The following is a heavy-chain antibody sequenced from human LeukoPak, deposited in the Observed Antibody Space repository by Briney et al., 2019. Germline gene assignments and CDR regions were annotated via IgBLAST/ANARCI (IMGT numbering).Heavy chain of an antibody. V-gene: IGHV4-61*02. CDR3: ARETDSGSGSPHMDV. J-gene: IGHJ6*03. Sequence: SETLSLTCTVSGGSISSGSYYWSWIRQPAGKGLDWIGRIYTTGSTNYNPSLKSRVTMSVDTSKNQFSLKLTSVTAADTAVYYCARETDSGSGSPHMDVWGKGTTVTISS. D-gene: IGHD3-10*01. CDR2: IYTTGST. CDR1: GGSISSGSYY.